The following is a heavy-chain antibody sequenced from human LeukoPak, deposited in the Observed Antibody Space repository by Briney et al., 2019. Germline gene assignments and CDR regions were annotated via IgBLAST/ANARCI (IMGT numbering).Heavy chain of an antibody. D-gene: IGHD6-19*01. J-gene: IGHJ4*02. CDR1: GGSISSGSYY. CDR2: IYTSGST. Sequence: SETLSLTCTVSGGSISSGSYYWSWIRQPAGKGLEWIGRIYTSGSTNYNPSLKSRVTISGDTSKNQFSLKLSSVTAADTAVYYCARAAVAGTIDYWGQGTLVTVSS. V-gene: IGHV4-61*02. CDR3: ARAAVAGTIDY.